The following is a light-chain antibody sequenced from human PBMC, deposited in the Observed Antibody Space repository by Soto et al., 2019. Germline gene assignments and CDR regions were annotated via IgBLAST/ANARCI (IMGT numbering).Light chain of an antibody. CDR3: QQRSNWPSYT. J-gene: IGKJ2*01. CDR1: QSVSSY. Sequence: EIVLTQSPATLSLSPGERATLSCRASQSVSSYLAWYHQKPGQAPRLLLYDASNRATGIPARFSGSGSARNFIITISSQEPAEFSVYYCQQRSNWPSYTFGQGTKLEIK. CDR2: DAS. V-gene: IGKV3-11*02.